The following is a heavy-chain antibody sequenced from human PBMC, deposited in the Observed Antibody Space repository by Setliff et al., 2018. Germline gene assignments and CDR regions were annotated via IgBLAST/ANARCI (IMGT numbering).Heavy chain of an antibody. D-gene: IGHD3-10*01. CDR2: IHYSGNT. J-gene: IGHJ3*02. CDR3: ASVSSGDAFDI. Sequence: SETLSLTCTVSGFSINSGTHFWGWIRQPPGKGLEWIGRIHYSGNTYYNASLKSRVIISVDTAQNQFSLSLRSVTAADTAVYYCASVSSGDAFDIWGQGTMVTVSS. V-gene: IGHV4-39*07. CDR1: GFSINSGTHF.